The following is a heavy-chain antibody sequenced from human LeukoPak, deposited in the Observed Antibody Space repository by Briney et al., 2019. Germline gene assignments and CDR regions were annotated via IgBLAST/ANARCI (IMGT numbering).Heavy chain of an antibody. CDR3: ARDRGDTAMVGRYYYGMDV. CDR1: GYTFTSYD. J-gene: IGHJ6*02. CDR2: MNPNSGNT. Sequence: ASVKVSCKASGYTFTSYDINWVRQTTGQGLEWMGWMNPNSGNTGYAQKFRGRVTMTRDTSISTAYMELSRLRSDDTAVYYCARDRGDTAMVGRYYYGMDVWGQGTTVTVSS. D-gene: IGHD5-18*01. V-gene: IGHV1-8*01.